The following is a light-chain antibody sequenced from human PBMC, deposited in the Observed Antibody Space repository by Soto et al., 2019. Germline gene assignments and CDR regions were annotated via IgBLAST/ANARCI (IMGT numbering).Light chain of an antibody. CDR3: QQYGSSPIT. CDR2: GAS. J-gene: IGKJ5*01. CDR1: QSVSSS. Sequence: EIVLTQSPGTLSLSPWERAALSCVASQSVSSSLACYQQKPGQAHRLLISGASSRAAGIPDRFSGSGSGTDFTLTISRLEPEDFALYYCQQYGSSPITFGQGTRLEI. V-gene: IGKV3-20*01.